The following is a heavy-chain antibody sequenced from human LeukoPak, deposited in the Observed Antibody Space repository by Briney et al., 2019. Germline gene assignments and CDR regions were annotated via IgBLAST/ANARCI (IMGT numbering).Heavy chain of an antibody. Sequence: GESLKISCKGSGYSFNNYWIAWVRQMPGKGLEWMGIIYPGDSDTRYSPSFQGLVTISTAKYINTAYLQWSSLRASATAMYYSARFPCGYCDGGSCYRAFXYWGKGTLVTVS. CDR3: ARFPCGYCDGGSCYRAFXY. J-gene: IGHJ4*02. D-gene: IGHD2-15*01. CDR1: GYSFNNYW. CDR2: IYPGDSDT. V-gene: IGHV5-51*01.